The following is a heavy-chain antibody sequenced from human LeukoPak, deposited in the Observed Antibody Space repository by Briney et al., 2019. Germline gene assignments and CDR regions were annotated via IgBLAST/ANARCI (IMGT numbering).Heavy chain of an antibody. CDR2: IKTDGSEK. CDR1: GFTYSSYW. D-gene: IGHD2-21*01. CDR3: VPHGVNTINY. V-gene: IGHV3-7*01. Sequence: GGSLGLFCAASGFTYSSYWMSWVRQAPGKGRVWVANIKTDGSEKYYVDSLKGRFTISRDNAKNSLYLQMNNLRDEDTAVYYCVPHGVNTINYWGQGTLVTVSS. J-gene: IGHJ4*02.